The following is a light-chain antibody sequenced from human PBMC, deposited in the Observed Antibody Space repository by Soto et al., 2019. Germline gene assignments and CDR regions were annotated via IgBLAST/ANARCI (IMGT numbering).Light chain of an antibody. J-gene: IGLJ3*02. CDR1: SSDVGGYNY. V-gene: IGLV2-8*01. Sequence: QSVLTQPPSASGSPGQSVTISCTGTSSDVGGYNYVSWYQQHPGKAPKLMIYEVSKRPSGVPDRFSGSKSGNTASLTVSGLQAEDEADYYCQTWGTGIWVFGGGTKVTVL. CDR3: QTWGTGIWV. CDR2: EVS.